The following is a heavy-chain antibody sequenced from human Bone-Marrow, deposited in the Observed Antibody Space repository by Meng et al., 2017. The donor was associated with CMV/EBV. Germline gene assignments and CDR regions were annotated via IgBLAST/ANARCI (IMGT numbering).Heavy chain of an antibody. CDR1: GGSISSSSYY. Sequence: SETLSLTCTVSGGSISSSSYYWGWIRQPPGKGLEWIGSTYYSGSTYYNPSLKSRVTISVDTSKNQFSLKLSSVTAADTAVYYCAREGIVVVPAANDAFDIWGQGTMVTVSS. CDR2: TYYSGST. CDR3: AREGIVVVPAANDAFDI. J-gene: IGHJ3*02. V-gene: IGHV4-39*07. D-gene: IGHD2-2*01.